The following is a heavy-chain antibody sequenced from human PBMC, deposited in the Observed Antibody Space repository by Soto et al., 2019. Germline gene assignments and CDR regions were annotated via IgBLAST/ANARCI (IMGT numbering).Heavy chain of an antibody. CDR3: AGDRQLVQDWFEP. D-gene: IGHD6-13*01. CDR1: GFTFSSYN. J-gene: IGHJ5*02. CDR2: ITQNSEYI. Sequence: EVQLVESGGGLVKPGGSLRLSCAASGFTFSSYNMNWVRQAPGKGLEWLSLITQNSEYIFYADSVKGRFTMSRDDAKNSVYLQMDSLRLDETAIFYWAGDRQLVQDWFEPWGQGTLVTVSS. V-gene: IGHV3-21*01.